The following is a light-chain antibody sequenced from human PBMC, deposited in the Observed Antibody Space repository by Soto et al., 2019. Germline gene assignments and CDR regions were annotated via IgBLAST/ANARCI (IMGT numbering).Light chain of an antibody. CDR1: QSVSTN. CDR2: GAS. V-gene: IGKV3-15*01. Sequence: EIVMTQSPGTLSVSPGERATLSCRASQSVSTNLAWYQHKPGQAPRLLIYGASSRATGISARFSGSGSGTEFTLNITGLQSEDFAVYVCQQYNKWPRTFGQGTTVEIK. J-gene: IGKJ1*01. CDR3: QQYNKWPRT.